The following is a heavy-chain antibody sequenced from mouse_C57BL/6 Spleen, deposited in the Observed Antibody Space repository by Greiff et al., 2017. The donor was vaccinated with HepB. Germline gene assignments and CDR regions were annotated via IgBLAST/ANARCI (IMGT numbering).Heavy chain of an antibody. Sequence: VQLQQSGAELVKPGASVKMSCKASGYTFTSYWITWVKQRPGQGLEWIGDLYPGSGSTNYNEKFKSKATLTVDTSSSTAYMQLSSLTSEDSAVYYCARSDLLWYSPDVWGTGTTVTVSS. CDR1: GYTFTSYW. V-gene: IGHV1-55*01. CDR3: ARSDLLWYSPDV. J-gene: IGHJ1*03. D-gene: IGHD2-1*01. CDR2: LYPGSGST.